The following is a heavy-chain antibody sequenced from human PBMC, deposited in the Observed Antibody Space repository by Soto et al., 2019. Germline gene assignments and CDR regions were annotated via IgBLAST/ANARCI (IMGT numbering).Heavy chain of an antibody. CDR2: IYPGDSDT. J-gene: IGHJ4*02. V-gene: IGHV5-51*01. CDR1: GYTFTDYW. D-gene: IGHD6-6*01. CDR3: ARHEHSTSAFYY. Sequence: GESLKISCKGSGYTFTDYWIGWVRQLPGKGLEWMGIIYPGDSDTKYSPSSQGHVIISADKSISTAYLQWSSLKASDTAMYYCARHEHSTSAFYYWGQGTPVTVS.